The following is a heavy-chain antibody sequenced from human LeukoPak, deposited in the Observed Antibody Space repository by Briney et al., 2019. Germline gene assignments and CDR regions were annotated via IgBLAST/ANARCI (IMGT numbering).Heavy chain of an antibody. J-gene: IGHJ5*02. CDR3: VSQQVAPP. Sequence: PGGSLRVSCVVCGFSFSHYWMSWVRQAPGKGLEWVANMKEDGSIEDCVDSVKGRFTLSRDNAKTSMYLEMNSLRVEDTAVYYCVSQQVAPPWGQGTLVIVSS. D-gene: IGHD5-12*01. V-gene: IGHV3-7*01. CDR1: GFSFSHYW. CDR2: MKEDGSIE.